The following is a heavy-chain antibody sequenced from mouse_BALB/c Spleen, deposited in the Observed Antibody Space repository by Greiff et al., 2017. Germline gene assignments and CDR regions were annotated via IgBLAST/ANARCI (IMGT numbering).Heavy chain of an antibody. J-gene: IGHJ2*01. CDR2: IDPSDSYT. CDR3: TRCYGNYVYFDY. D-gene: IGHD2-1*01. CDR1: GYTFTSYW. Sequence: VQLQQPGAELVKPGASVKMSCKASGYTFTSYWMHWVKQRPGQGLEWIGVIDPSDSYTSYNQKFKGKATLTVDTSSSTAYMQLSSLTSEDSAVYYCTRCYGNYVYFDYWGQGTTLTVSS. V-gene: IGHV1S127*01.